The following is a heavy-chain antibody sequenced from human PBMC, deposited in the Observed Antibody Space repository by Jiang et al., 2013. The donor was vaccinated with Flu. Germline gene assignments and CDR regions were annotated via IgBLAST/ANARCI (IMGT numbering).Heavy chain of an antibody. CDR3: ARDDVLLRAATRNYYYGMDV. CDR1: GYTFETFD. Sequence: SGAEVKKPGASVTVSCKASGYTFETFDIHWVRQAVGQGLEWMGWMNPKTGDTGYIPKFQGRVKLTRDISSVTAYMDLSSLTSEDTAVYYCARDDVLLRAATRNYYYGMDVWGQGTTVTVTS. D-gene: IGHD3-10*01. V-gene: IGHV1-8*02. CDR2: MNPKTGDT. J-gene: IGHJ6*02.